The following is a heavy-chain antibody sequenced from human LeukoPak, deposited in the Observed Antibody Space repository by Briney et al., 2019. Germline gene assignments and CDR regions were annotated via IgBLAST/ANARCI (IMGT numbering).Heavy chain of an antibody. V-gene: IGHV3-23*01. D-gene: IGHD3-22*01. CDR3: AKPTTYYYDSSGYYPDAFDI. J-gene: IGHJ3*02. Sequence: PGGSLRLSCAASGFTFSSYAMSWVRQAPGKGLEWVSGISGSGGNTYYADSVKGRFTISRDNSKNTLYLQMNSLRAEDTAVYYCAKPTTYYYDSSGYYPDAFDIWGQGTMVTVSS. CDR2: ISGSGGNT. CDR1: GFTFSSYA.